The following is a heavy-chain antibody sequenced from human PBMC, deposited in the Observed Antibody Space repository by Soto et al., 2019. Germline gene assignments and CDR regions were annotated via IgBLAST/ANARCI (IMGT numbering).Heavy chain of an antibody. D-gene: IGHD6-6*01. CDR1: GFTFSDYY. CDR2: ISSSGSTI. J-gene: IGHJ4*02. Sequence: GESLKISCAASGFTFSDYYMSWIRQAPGKGLEWVSYISSSGSTIYYADSVKGRFTISRDNAKNSLYLQMNSLRAEDTAVYYCARGDRIAARPYYFDYWGQGTLVTVSS. V-gene: IGHV3-11*01. CDR3: ARGDRIAARPYYFDY.